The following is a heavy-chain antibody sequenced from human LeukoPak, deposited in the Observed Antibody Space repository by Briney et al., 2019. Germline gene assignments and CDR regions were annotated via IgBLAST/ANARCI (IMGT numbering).Heavy chain of an antibody. CDR1: GGSISSGDYY. D-gene: IGHD1-14*01. J-gene: IGHJ6*02. CDR3: ARDQATTYYYYGMDV. CDR2: IYYSGST. V-gene: IGHV4-30-4*01. Sequence: SQTLSLTCTVSGGSISSGDYYWSWIRPPPGKGLEWIGYIYYSGSTYYNPSLKSRVTISVDTSKNQFSLKLSSVTAADTAVYYCARDQATTYYYYGMDVWGQGTTVTVSS.